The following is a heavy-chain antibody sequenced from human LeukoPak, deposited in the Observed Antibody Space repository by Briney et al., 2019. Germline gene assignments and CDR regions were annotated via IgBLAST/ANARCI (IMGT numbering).Heavy chain of an antibody. D-gene: IGHD1-26*01. CDR1: GGSFSGYY. V-gene: IGHV4-34*01. Sequence: SETLSLTCAVYGGSFSGYYWSWIRQPPGKGLEWIGEINHSGSTNYNPSLKSRVTISVDTSKNKFSLKLSSVTAADTAVYYCARGEEWELLYGYWGQGTLVTVSS. CDR3: ARGEEWELLYGY. CDR2: INHSGST. J-gene: IGHJ4*02.